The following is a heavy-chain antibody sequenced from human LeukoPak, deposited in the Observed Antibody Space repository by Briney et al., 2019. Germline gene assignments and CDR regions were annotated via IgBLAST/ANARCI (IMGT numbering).Heavy chain of an antibody. CDR2: IYYSGTI. J-gene: IGHJ4*02. CDR1: GGSISRSNYF. V-gene: IGHV4-39*01. D-gene: IGHD5-24*01. CDR3: ARHEEEDGYNAKTFDY. Sequence: PSETLSLTCTVSGGSISRSNYFWGWIRQTPGMGLEWIGSIYYSGTIYYNPSLKSRVTISVDTSKNQFSLRLSSVTAADTAVYYCARHEEEDGYNAKTFDYWGQGTLVTVSS.